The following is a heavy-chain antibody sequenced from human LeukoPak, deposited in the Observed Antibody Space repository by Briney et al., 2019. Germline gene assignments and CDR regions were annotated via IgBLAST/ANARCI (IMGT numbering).Heavy chain of an antibody. CDR2: ISSSGSTI. V-gene: IGHV3-48*03. Sequence: GGSLRLSCAASGFTFSSYEMNWVRQAPGKGLEWVSYISSSGSTIWYADSVKGRFTISRDNAMNSLYLQMNNLRAEDTAVYYCVRLNWFDPWGQETLVTVSS. CDR3: VRLNWFDP. J-gene: IGHJ5*02. CDR1: GFTFSSYE.